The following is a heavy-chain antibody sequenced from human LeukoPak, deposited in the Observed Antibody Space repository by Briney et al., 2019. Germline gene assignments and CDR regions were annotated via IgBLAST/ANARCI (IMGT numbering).Heavy chain of an antibody. CDR2: IYYTGST. CDR1: GGSIISGGYY. V-gene: IGHV4-31*03. D-gene: IGHD3-10*01. Sequence: SETLSLTCTVSGGSIISGGYYWSWIRQHPGKGQEWIGCIYYTGSTYYNPSLKSRLTISVDTSKNQFSLKLNSVTAADTAVYYCARDSAFGEYVMDVWGQGTTVTVSS. J-gene: IGHJ6*02. CDR3: ARDSAFGEYVMDV.